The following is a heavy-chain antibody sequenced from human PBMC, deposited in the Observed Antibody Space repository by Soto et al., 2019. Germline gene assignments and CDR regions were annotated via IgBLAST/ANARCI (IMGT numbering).Heavy chain of an antibody. V-gene: IGHV1-3*01. CDR2: VNAGNGTA. D-gene: IGHD2-2*02. CDR3: ARVPIDCSSTSCYTKEEYYYYGMDV. J-gene: IGHJ6*02. Sequence: ASVKVSCKASGYTFTSYAIHWVRQAPGQRLEWMGWVNAGNGTANYAQKFQGRVTITADESTSTAYMELSSLRSEDTAVYYCARVPIDCSSTSCYTKEEYYYYGMDVWGQGTTVTVSS. CDR1: GYTFTSYA.